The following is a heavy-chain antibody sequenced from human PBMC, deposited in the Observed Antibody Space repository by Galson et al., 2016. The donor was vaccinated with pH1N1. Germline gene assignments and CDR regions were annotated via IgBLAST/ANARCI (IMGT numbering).Heavy chain of an antibody. CDR2: ITWNSHVI. V-gene: IGHV3-9*01. Sequence: SLRLSCAASGFSLSSFWMTWVRQAPEKGLEWVSVITWNSHVIDYADSVKGRFTISRDNARNSLYLQMNNLRPEDTAFYYCAKDHCSHGDTNCFYFDLWGRGTLVTVSS. D-gene: IGHD4-17*01. CDR3: AKDHCSHGDTNCFYFDL. CDR1: GFSLSSFW. J-gene: IGHJ2*01.